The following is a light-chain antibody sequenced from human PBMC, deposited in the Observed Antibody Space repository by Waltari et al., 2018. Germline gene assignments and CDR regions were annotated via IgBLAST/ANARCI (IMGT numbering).Light chain of an antibody. Sequence: QSALTQPASVSGSPGQSITISCTGTSSDVGGYNYVSWYQQHPGKAPKPMIYDVSKRPSGVSNRFSGSKSGNTASLTISGLQAEDDADYYCSSYTSSSTRVFGGGTKLTVL. J-gene: IGLJ3*02. CDR1: SSDVGGYNY. CDR2: DVS. V-gene: IGLV2-14*01. CDR3: SSYTSSSTRV.